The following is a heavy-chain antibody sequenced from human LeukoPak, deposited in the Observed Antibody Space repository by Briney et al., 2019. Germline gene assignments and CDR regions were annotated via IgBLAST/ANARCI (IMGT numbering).Heavy chain of an antibody. Sequence: GGSLRLSCAASGFTFSRNWMSWVRQAPGKGPEWVANIKQDGSEKYYVDSVKGRFTISRDNAKMSLYLQMNSLRAEDTAVYYCAREVYGDNYFDYWGQGTLVTVSP. CDR2: IKQDGSEK. CDR1: GFTFSRNW. CDR3: AREVYGDNYFDY. V-gene: IGHV3-7*05. D-gene: IGHD4-17*01. J-gene: IGHJ4*02.